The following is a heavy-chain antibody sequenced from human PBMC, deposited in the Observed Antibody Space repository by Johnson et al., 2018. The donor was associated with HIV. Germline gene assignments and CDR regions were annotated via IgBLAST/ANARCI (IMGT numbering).Heavy chain of an antibody. CDR2: IRSNRGST. CDR1: GFIFSSYA. J-gene: IGHJ3*01. V-gene: IGHV3-64*01. D-gene: IGHD3-9*01. CDR3: ARGAGYFDWLSADEGFAFDV. Sequence: VQLVESGGGVVQPGRSLRLSCAASGFIFSSYAMHWVRQGPGKRLEFVSAIRSNRGSTYYANSVKGIFTISRDNSKNTLYLQMGSLRTEDMAVYYGARGAGYFDWLSADEGFAFDVWGQGTMVTVSS.